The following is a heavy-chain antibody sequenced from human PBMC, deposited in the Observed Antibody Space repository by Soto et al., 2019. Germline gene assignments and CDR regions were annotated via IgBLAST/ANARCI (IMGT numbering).Heavy chain of an antibody. CDR3: ARVLICSSTSCYGTWFDP. D-gene: IGHD2-2*01. J-gene: IGHJ5*02. Sequence: ASVKVSCKASGYTFTSYDINWVRQATGQGFEWMGWMNPNSGNTGYAQKFQGRVTMTRNTSISTAYMELSSLRSEDTAVYYCARVLICSSTSCYGTWFDPWGQGTLVTVPQ. CDR2: MNPNSGNT. V-gene: IGHV1-8*01. CDR1: GYTFTSYD.